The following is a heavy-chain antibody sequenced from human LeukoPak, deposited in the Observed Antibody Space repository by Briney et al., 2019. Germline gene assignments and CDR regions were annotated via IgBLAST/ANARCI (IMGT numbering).Heavy chain of an antibody. CDR1: YGSISRYY. J-gene: IGHJ4*02. CDR3: ARVYYDSSGYSDYFDY. D-gene: IGHD3-22*01. CDR2: IYTSGST. Sequence: SETLSLTCTVSYGSISRYYWSWIRQPAGKGLEWIGRIYTSGSTNYNPSLKSRVTMSVDTSKNQFSLKLSSVTAADTAVYYCARVYYDSSGYSDYFDYWGQGTLVTASS. V-gene: IGHV4-4*07.